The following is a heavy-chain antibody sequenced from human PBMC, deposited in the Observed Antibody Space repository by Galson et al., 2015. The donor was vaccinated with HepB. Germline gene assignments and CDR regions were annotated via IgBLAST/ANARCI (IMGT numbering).Heavy chain of an antibody. CDR3: ARDSIHSDYYDSSGYYYRDAFGI. J-gene: IGHJ3*02. Sequence: SLRLSCAASGFTFSSYWMSWVRQAPGKGLEWVANIKQDGSEKYYVDSVKGRFTISRDNAKNSLYLQMNSLRAEDTAVYYCARDSIHSDYYDSSGYYYRDAFGIWGQGTMVTVSS. D-gene: IGHD3-22*01. V-gene: IGHV3-7*03. CDR1: GFTFSSYW. CDR2: IKQDGSEK.